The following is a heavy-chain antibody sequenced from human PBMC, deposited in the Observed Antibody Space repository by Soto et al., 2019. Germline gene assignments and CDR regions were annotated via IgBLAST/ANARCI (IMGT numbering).Heavy chain of an antibody. Sequence: PGGSLRLSCAASGFTFDDYAMHWVRQAPGKGLEWVSGISWNSGSIGYADSVKGRFTISRDNSKNTLYLQMNSLRAEDTAVYYCAKELHTSSGWSQVIYWGQGTLVTVSS. J-gene: IGHJ4*02. CDR1: GFTFDDYA. V-gene: IGHV3-9*01. CDR2: ISWNSGSI. CDR3: AKELHTSSGWSQVIY. D-gene: IGHD6-19*01.